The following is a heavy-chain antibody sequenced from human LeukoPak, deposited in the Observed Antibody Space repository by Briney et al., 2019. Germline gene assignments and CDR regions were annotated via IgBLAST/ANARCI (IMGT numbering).Heavy chain of an antibody. CDR1: GGSISSYY. J-gene: IGHJ5*02. D-gene: IGHD1-7*01. V-gene: IGHV4-59*01. CDR2: IYYSGST. CDR3: ARAPGNYTSPDWFDP. Sequence: SETLFLTCTVSGGSISSYYWSWIRQPPGKGLEWIGYIYYSGSTNYNPSLKSRVTISVDTSKNQFSLKLSSVTAADTAVYYCARAPGNYTSPDWFDPWGQGTLVTVSS.